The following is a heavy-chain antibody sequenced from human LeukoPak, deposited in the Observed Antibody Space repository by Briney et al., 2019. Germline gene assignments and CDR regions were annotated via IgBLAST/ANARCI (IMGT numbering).Heavy chain of an antibody. Sequence: GASVKVSCKASGYTFTSYGISWVRQAPGQGLEWMGRIIPIFGTANYAQKFQGRVTITTDESTSTAYMELSSLRSEDTAVYYCARVTIAAAGQPFDYWGQGTLVTVSS. J-gene: IGHJ4*02. CDR1: GYTFTSYG. D-gene: IGHD6-13*01. CDR2: IIPIFGTA. V-gene: IGHV1-69*05. CDR3: ARVTIAAAGQPFDY.